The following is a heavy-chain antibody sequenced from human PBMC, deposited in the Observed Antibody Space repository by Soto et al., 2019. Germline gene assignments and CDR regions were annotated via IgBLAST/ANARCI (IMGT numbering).Heavy chain of an antibody. CDR2: IYYSGST. V-gene: IGHV4-39*01. J-gene: IGHJ3*02. D-gene: IGHD6-19*01. Sequence: SETLSLTCTVSGGSISSSSYYWGWIRQPPGKGLEWIGSIYYSGSTYYNPSLKSRVTISVDTSKNQFSLKLSSVTAADTAVYYCEIAVATLGAFDIWGRGTMVTVSS. CDR1: GGSISSSSYY. CDR3: EIAVATLGAFDI.